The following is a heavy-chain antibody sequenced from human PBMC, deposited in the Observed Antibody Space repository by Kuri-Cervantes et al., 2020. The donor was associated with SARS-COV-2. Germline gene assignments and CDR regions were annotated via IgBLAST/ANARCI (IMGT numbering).Heavy chain of an antibody. V-gene: IGHV5-10-1*01. CDR1: GYSFSTSW. CDR3: ARWDGFALDL. CDR2: IDPSDSYT. Sequence: GGSLRLSCKGSGYSFSTSWMHWVRLMPGKGLEWMGRIDPSDSYTDYRPSLQGHVTISVDRSINTAYMQWSDLKSSDTAVYFCARWDGFALDLWGQGTLVTVSS. J-gene: IGHJ5*02. D-gene: IGHD5-24*01.